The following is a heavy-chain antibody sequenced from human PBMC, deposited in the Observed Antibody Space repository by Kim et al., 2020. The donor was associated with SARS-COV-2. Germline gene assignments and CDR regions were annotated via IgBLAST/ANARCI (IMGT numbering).Heavy chain of an antibody. J-gene: IGHJ3*02. CDR2: IYYSGST. Sequence: SETLSLTCTVSGGSISSGGYYWSWLRQHPGKGLEWIGYIYYSGSTYYNPSLKSRVTISVDTSKNQFSLKLSSVTAADTAVYYCARAGITMLVVNAFDIWGQGTMVTVSS. D-gene: IGHD3-22*01. V-gene: IGHV4-31*03. CDR3: ARAGITMLVVNAFDI. CDR1: GGSISSGGYY.